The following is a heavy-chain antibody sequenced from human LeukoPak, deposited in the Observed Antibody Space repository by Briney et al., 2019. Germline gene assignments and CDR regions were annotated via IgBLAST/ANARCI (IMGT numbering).Heavy chain of an antibody. V-gene: IGHV3-23*01. CDR1: GFTFSSYA. J-gene: IGHJ4*02. CDR2: ISGSGDNT. CDR3: AKGSYYDSSGSFYFDY. D-gene: IGHD3-22*01. Sequence: GGSLRLSCAASGFTFSSYAMSWVRQAPGKGLEWVSGISGSGDNTYYADSVKGRFTISRDNSKNTLYMQVNSLGTEDTAAYYCAKGSYYDSSGSFYFDYWGQGTLVTVSS.